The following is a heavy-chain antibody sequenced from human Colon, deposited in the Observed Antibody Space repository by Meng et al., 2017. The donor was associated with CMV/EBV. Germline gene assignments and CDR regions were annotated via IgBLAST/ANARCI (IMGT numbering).Heavy chain of an antibody. CDR3: ARVRQLEGSSSNYHYYYGMDV. D-gene: IGHD1-1*01. CDR2: VYYSGSA. J-gene: IGHJ6*02. CDR1: GGSISGYY. Sequence: SETLSLTCSVSGGSISGYYWSWIRQPPGKGLEWIGRVYYSGSAQYNPSLQSRVTISADTSKNQFSLKLTSVTAADTAVYYCARVRQLEGSSSNYHYYYGMDVWGQGTTGTVSS. V-gene: IGHV4-59*01.